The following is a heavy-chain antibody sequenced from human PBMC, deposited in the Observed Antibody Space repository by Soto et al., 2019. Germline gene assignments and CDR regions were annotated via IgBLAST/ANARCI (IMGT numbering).Heavy chain of an antibody. Sequence: QVQLVQSGAEVMTPGASVKVSCKASGYTFSNFGLSWVRQAPGQGLEWMGWISGYNGNTNSAERFQGRVTMTTDTSTSTAYMEVRGLTSDDTAVYYCARDKGYGFGWSSSSGMDVW. D-gene: IGHD5-18*01. CDR1: GYTFSNFG. CDR3: ARDKGYGFGWSSSSGMDV. J-gene: IGHJ6*01. CDR2: ISGYNGNT. V-gene: IGHV1-18*01.